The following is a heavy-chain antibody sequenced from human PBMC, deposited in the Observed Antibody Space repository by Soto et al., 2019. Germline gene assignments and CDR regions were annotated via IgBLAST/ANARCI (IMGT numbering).Heavy chain of an antibody. CDR1: GFTFSSYG. D-gene: IGHD5-18*01. CDR3: AKKRRNSYGPGGGMDV. CDR2: ISYDGSNK. Sequence: QVQLVESGGGVVQPGRSLRLSCAASGFTFSSYGMHWVRQAPGKGLEWLAVISYDGSNKYYSDSVKGRFTISRDNSKNTMYLQMNSLRAEDTAVYSCAKKRRNSYGPGGGMDVWGQGTTVTVSS. J-gene: IGHJ6*02. V-gene: IGHV3-30*18.